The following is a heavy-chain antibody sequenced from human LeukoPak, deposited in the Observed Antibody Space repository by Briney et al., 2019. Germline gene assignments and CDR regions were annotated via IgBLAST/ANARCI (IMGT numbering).Heavy chain of an antibody. J-gene: IGHJ4*02. D-gene: IGHD6-13*01. CDR3: AKVGGSWQLGPYFDY. V-gene: IGHV3-23*01. Sequence: PGGSLRLSCAASGFTFSSYAMSWVRQAPGKGLEWVSAISGRGGSTYYADSVKGRFTISRDNSQNTLYLQMNSLRAEDTAVYYCAKVGGSWQLGPYFDYWGQGTLVTVSS. CDR2: ISGRGGST. CDR1: GFTFSSYA.